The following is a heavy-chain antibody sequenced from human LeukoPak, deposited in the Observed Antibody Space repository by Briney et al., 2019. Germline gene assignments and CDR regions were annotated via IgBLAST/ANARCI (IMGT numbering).Heavy chain of an antibody. Sequence: ASVKVSCKASGYTFTSYYMHWVRQAPGQGLEWMGIINPSGGSTSYAQKFQGRVTMTRDMSTSTVYMELSSLRSEDTAVYYCARDSFDIVVVPAPWRTLNWFDPWGQGTLVTVSS. J-gene: IGHJ5*02. CDR1: GYTFTSYY. D-gene: IGHD2-2*01. V-gene: IGHV1-46*01. CDR3: ARDSFDIVVVPAPWRTLNWFDP. CDR2: INPSGGST.